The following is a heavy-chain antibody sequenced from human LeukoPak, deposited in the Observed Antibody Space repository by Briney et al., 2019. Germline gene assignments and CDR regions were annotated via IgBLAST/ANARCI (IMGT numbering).Heavy chain of an antibody. CDR1: GGTFSSYA. J-gene: IGHJ5*02. V-gene: IGHV1-69*13. CDR2: IIPIFGTA. Sequence: SVKVSCKAPGGTFSSYAISWVRQAPGQGLEWMGGIIPIFGTANYAQKFQGRVTITADESTSTAYMELSSLRSEDTAVYYCARDLTGNGGDSGDPWGQGTLVTVSS. CDR3: ARDLTGNGGDSGDP. D-gene: IGHD2-21*02.